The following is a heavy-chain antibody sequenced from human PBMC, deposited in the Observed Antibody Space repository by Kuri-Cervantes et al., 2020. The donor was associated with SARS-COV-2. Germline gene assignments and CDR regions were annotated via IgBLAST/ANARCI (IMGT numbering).Heavy chain of an antibody. Sequence: ASVKVSCKASGYTFTSYDINWVRQATGQGLEWMGWMNPNSGNTGYAQKFQGRVTITRNTSISTAYMELSSLRSEDTAVYYCARVVTYCDFWSGYYTNAFDIWGQGTMVTVSS. CDR1: GYTFTSYD. V-gene: IGHV1-8*03. CDR2: MNPNSGNT. D-gene: IGHD3-3*01. J-gene: IGHJ3*02. CDR3: ARVVTYCDFWSGYYTNAFDI.